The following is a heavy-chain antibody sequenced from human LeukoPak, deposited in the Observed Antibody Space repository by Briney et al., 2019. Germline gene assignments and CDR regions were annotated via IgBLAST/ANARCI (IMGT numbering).Heavy chain of an antibody. CDR3: ARDFLSPMSFYMDV. CDR1: EFTFSSYT. J-gene: IGHJ6*03. Sequence: GGSLRLSCAASEFTFSSYTMNWVRQAPGKGLEWVSSITSRSSYIYYVDSVKGRFTISRDNAKNSLYLQTNSLRAEDTAVYYCARDFLSPMSFYMDVWGKGTTVTVSS. D-gene: IGHD3-10*02. CDR2: ITSRSSYI. V-gene: IGHV3-21*01.